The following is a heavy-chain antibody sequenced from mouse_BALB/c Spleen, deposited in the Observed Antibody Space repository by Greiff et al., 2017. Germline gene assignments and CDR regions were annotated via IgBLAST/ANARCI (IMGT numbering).Heavy chain of an antibody. V-gene: IGHV3-2*02. Sequence: EVQLQESGPGLVKPSQSLSLTCTVTGYSITSDYAWNWIRQFPGNKLEWMGYISYSGSTSYNPSLKSRISITRDTSKNQFFLQLNSVTTEDTATYYCARCDGYYYFDYWGQGTTLTVSS. CDR1: GYSITSDYA. CDR2: ISYSGST. D-gene: IGHD2-3*01. J-gene: IGHJ2*01. CDR3: ARCDGYYYFDY.